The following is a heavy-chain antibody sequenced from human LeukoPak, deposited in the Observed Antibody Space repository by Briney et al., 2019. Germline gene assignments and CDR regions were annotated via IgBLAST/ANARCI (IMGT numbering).Heavy chain of an antibody. CDR3: ASRYSSSWYYY. Sequence: GGSLRLSCAASGFTFSSHWMHWVRQAPGKGLVWVSRIKGDGSSTSYADSVKGRFTISRDNSKNTLYLQMNSLRAEDTAVYYCASRYSSSWYYYWGQGTLVTVSS. V-gene: IGHV3-74*01. CDR2: IKGDGSST. CDR1: GFTFSSHW. J-gene: IGHJ4*02. D-gene: IGHD6-13*01.